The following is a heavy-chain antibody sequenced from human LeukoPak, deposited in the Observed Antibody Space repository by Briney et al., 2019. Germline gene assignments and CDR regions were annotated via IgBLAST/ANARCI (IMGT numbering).Heavy chain of an antibody. CDR1: GFTFDDYA. D-gene: IGHD4-17*01. V-gene: IGHV3-9*01. CDR3: ARVVGYGDYPLDY. CDR2: ISWNSGSI. Sequence: GGSLRLSCAASGFTFDDYATHWVRQAPGKGLEWVSGISWNSGSIGYADSVKGRFTISRDSAKNSLYLQMNSLRAEDTALYYCARVVGYGDYPLDYWGQGTLVTVSS. J-gene: IGHJ4*02.